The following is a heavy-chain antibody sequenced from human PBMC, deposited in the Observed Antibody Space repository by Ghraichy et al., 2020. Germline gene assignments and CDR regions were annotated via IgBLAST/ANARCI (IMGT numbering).Heavy chain of an antibody. Sequence: GESLNISCKGSGYKFTSYWISWVRQMPGKGLEWMGRIDPSDSYTTYSPSFQGHVTISADRSISTAYLQWSSLEASDTAIYYCARRVHGNRGYYFDSWGQGTLVTVSS. CDR1: GYKFTSYW. J-gene: IGHJ4*02. CDR3: ARRVHGNRGYYFDS. D-gene: IGHD1-14*01. V-gene: IGHV5-10-1*01. CDR2: IDPSDSYT.